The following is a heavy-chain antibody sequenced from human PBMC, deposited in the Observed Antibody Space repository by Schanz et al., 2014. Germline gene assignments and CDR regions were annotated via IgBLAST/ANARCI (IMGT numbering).Heavy chain of an antibody. V-gene: IGHV1-46*03. Sequence: QVQLVQSGAEVKKPGASVKVSCKASGYTFVSYSMHWVRQAPGQGLEWMGIINPSGGGTSYALRFQDRVTVTRDTSRSTVYMKLSSLRSEDTAVYYCARAPTAYCSDTSCLGTPFDYWGQGALXTVSS. J-gene: IGHJ4*02. CDR2: INPSGGGT. CDR3: ARAPTAYCSDTSCLGTPFDY. D-gene: IGHD2-2*01. CDR1: GYTFVSYS.